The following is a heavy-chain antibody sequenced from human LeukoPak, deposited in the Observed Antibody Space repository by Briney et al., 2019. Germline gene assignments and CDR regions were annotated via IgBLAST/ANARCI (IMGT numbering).Heavy chain of an antibody. Sequence: SQTLSLTCNVSGYSISSGDYYWTWIRQPAGKGLEWIGRVDLGGTTSYTPSLISRVTVSVDPPKHQYSLSLTSVTAADTATYYCAREGAYCSGTDCFATTVDAWGPGALVTVSS. D-gene: IGHD2-2*01. CDR1: GYSISSGDYY. CDR2: VDLGGTT. V-gene: IGHV4-61*02. J-gene: IGHJ5*02. CDR3: AREGAYCSGTDCFATTVDA.